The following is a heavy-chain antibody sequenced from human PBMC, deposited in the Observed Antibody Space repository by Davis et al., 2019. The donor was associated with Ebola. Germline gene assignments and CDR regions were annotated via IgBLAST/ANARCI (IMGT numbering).Heavy chain of an antibody. CDR1: GFTVSSNY. V-gene: IGHV3-66*01. J-gene: IGHJ4*02. D-gene: IGHD3-10*01. CDR3: ARELLWFGELPEYYFDY. CDR2: IYSGGST. Sequence: PGGSLRLSCAASGFTVSSNYMSWVRQAPGKGLEWVSVIYSGGSTYYADSVKGRFTISRDNSKNTLYLQMNSLRAEDTAVYYCARELLWFGELPEYYFDYWGQGTLVTVSS.